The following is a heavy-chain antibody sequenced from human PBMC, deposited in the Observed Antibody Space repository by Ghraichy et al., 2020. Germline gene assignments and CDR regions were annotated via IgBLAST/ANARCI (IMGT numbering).Heavy chain of an antibody. CDR1: GGSVSSGSYY. Sequence: SETLSLTCTVSGGSVSSGSYYWSWIRQPPGKGLEWIGYIYYSGSTNYNPSLKSRVTISVDTSKNQFSLKLSSVTAADTAVYYCARDRTIYGDHGYYYYGMDVWGQGTTVTVSS. V-gene: IGHV4-61*01. J-gene: IGHJ6*02. CDR3: ARDRTIYGDHGYYYYGMDV. D-gene: IGHD4-17*01. CDR2: IYYSGST.